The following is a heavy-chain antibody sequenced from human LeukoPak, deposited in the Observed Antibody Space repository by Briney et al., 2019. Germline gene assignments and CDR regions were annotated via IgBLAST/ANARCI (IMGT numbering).Heavy chain of an antibody. CDR2: IWYDGSNK. D-gene: IGHD2-15*01. V-gene: IGHV3-33*01. CDR1: GYSFTSYW. CDR3: ARDDSFIVVVAATSYYGMDV. J-gene: IGHJ6*02. Sequence: GESLKISCKGSGYSFTSYWISWVRQAPGKGLEWVAVIWYDGSNKYYADSVKGRFTISRDNSKNTLYLQMNSLRAEDTAVYYCARDDSFIVVVAATSYYGMDVWGQGTTVTVSS.